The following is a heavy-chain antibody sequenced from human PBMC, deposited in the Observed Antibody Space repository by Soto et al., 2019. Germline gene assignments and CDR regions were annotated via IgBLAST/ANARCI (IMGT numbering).Heavy chain of an antibody. CDR3: ANDSLLSPVSPYY. J-gene: IGHJ4*02. D-gene: IGHD3-9*01. V-gene: IGHV3-74*01. Sequence: EVQLVESGGGLVQPGGSLRLSCAVSGFTFSNYWMHWVRQAPGKGLVWVSRIKSDGSSTSYADSVKGRFTISRDNAKNTLYLQINSLRTEDTAVYYCANDSLLSPVSPYYCGQGALVTVSS. CDR1: GFTFSNYW. CDR2: IKSDGSST.